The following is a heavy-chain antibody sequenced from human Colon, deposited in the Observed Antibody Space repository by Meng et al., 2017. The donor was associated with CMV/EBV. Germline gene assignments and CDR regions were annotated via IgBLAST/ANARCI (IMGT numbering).Heavy chain of an antibody. CDR1: GFTFSADG. D-gene: IGHD2-21*01. CDR3: VKDGGSILWGFKG. Sequence: EGSGFTFSADGMHWGRQAPGKGLEWLSYIPTDGSFQFYLNSVKGRFTISRDNSKSIVYLQMNGLRSDDTAIYYCVKDGGSILWGFKGWGQGTLVTVSS. V-gene: IGHV3-30*02. J-gene: IGHJ1*01. CDR2: IPTDGSFQ.